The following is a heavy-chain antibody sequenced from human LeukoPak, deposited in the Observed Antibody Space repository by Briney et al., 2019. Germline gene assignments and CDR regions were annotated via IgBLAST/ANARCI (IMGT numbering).Heavy chain of an antibody. CDR2: IYSSGST. CDR3: ARVGGYGDYGFDY. V-gene: IGHV4-59*12. CDR1: GGSISNYY. Sequence: PSETLSRTCTVSGGSISNYYWTWIRQPPGKGLEWIGYIYSSGSTNYNPSLKGRVTISLDTSKNQFSLQLNSVTPEDTAVYYCARVGGYGDYGFDYWGQGTLVTVSS. D-gene: IGHD4-17*01. J-gene: IGHJ4*02.